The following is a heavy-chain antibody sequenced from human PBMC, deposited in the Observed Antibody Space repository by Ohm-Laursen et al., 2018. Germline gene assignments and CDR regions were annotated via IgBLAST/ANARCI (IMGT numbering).Heavy chain of an antibody. CDR3: ARHDGYGR. D-gene: IGHD5-24*01. CDR1: GFIFSSFG. CDR2: ISNDGSNK. J-gene: IGHJ4*02. Sequence: SLRLSCAASGFIFSSFGMHWVRQAPGKGLEWVALISNDGSNKCYADSVKGRFTISRDNSKNTLYLQMNSLRAEDTAVYYCARHDGYGRWGQGTRVTVSS. V-gene: IGHV3-30*03.